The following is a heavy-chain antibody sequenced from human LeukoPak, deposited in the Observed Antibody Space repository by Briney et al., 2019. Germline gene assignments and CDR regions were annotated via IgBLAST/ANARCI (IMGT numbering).Heavy chain of an antibody. Sequence: RSGWSLRPSCAAARFGVGTAAMSWVRRAPGKGLDWVSHISASGASLYYADSVKGRFTISRDNSKKTLYLQMNSLRAEDTALYYCAKDLASTAPRAFDYWGQGTLVTVSS. CDR2: ISASGASL. J-gene: IGHJ4*02. D-gene: IGHD5-12*01. CDR1: RFGVGTAA. CDR3: AKDLASTAPRAFDY. V-gene: IGHV3-23*01.